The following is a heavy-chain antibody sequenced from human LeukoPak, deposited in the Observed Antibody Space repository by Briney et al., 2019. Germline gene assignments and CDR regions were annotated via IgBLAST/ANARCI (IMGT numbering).Heavy chain of an antibody. CDR2: ISGSGGST. J-gene: IGHJ4*02. Sequence: GGSLRLSCAASGFTFSSYAMSWVRQAPGKGLEWVSAISGSGGSTYHADSVKGRFTISRDNSKNTLYLQMNSLRAEDTAVYYCAYSSSWYIGSWYYFDYWGQGTLVTVSS. D-gene: IGHD6-13*01. V-gene: IGHV3-23*01. CDR1: GFTFSSYA. CDR3: AYSSSWYIGSWYYFDY.